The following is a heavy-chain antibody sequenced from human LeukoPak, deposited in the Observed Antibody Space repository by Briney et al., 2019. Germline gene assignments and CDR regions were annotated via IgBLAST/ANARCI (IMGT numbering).Heavy chain of an antibody. CDR2: IYTGGGT. D-gene: IGHD2-21*02. Sequence: GGSLRLSCAASGFSISHYYMTWVRQTPGKGLDWVSVIYTGGGTNYGDSVKGRFTISRDNSKITLYLQMNSLRADDTAIYYCARGRAYCGADCYSDWGQGTLVTVSS. J-gene: IGHJ4*02. CDR3: ARGRAYCGADCYSD. V-gene: IGHV3-66*01. CDR1: GFSISHYY.